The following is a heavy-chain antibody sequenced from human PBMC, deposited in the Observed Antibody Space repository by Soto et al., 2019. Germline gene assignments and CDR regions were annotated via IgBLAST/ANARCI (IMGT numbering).Heavy chain of an antibody. V-gene: IGHV1-18*01. D-gene: IGHD2-2*01. CDR2: ISAYNGNT. CDR1: GYTFTSYG. J-gene: IGHJ4*02. Sequence: GASVKVSCKASGYTFTSYGISWVRQAPGQGLEWMGWISAYNGNTNYAQKLQGRVTMTTDTSTSTAYMELRSLRSDDTAVYYCARVLLRYIVVVPDAKLSWGQGTLVTVSS. CDR3: ARVLLRYIVVVPDAKLS.